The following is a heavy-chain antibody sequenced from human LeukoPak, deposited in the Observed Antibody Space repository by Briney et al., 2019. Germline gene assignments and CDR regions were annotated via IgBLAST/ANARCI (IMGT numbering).Heavy chain of an antibody. CDR1: GDTFTDQY. D-gene: IGHD2/OR15-2a*01. CDR2: INPKNGGT. V-gene: IGHV1-2*02. Sequence: ASVKVSCKASGDTFTDQYIHWVRQAPGQGLECMGWINPKNGGTNYIQKFQGRVTMTRDTFISTAYMDLSNLRSDDTAFYYCARDAPNSPFAHWGQGTLVTVSS. J-gene: IGHJ4*02. CDR3: ARDAPNSPFAH.